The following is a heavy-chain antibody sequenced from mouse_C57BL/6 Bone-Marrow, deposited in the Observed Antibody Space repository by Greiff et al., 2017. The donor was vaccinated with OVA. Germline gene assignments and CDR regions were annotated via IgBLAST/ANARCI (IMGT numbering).Heavy chain of an antibody. CDR2: IDPSDSET. D-gene: IGHD2-3*01. J-gene: IGHJ2*01. CDR1: GYTFTSYW. Sequence: QVQLKQPGAELVRPGSSVKLSCKASGYTFTSYWMHWVKQRPIQGLEWIGNIDPSDSETHYNQKFKDKATLTVDKSSSTPYMQLSSLTSEDSAVYYCARGGWLLYYFDYWGQGTTLTVSS. CDR3: ARGGWLLYYFDY. V-gene: IGHV1-52*01.